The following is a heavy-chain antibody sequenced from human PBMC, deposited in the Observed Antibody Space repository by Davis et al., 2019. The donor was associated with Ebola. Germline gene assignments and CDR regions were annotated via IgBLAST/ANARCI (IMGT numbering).Heavy chain of an antibody. CDR2: IYYSGST. CDR3: ARSDRNYAFDI. Sequence: SETLSLTCTVSGGSIGSSSYYWGWIRQPPGKGLEWIGSIYYSGSTYYNPSLKSRVTISVDTSKNQFSLKLSSVTAADTAVYYCARSDRNYAFDIWGQGTMVTVSS. J-gene: IGHJ3*02. CDR1: GGSIGSSSYY. D-gene: IGHD5-24*01. V-gene: IGHV4-39*07.